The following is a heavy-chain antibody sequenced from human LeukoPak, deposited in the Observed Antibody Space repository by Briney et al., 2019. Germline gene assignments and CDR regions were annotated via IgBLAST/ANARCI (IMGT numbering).Heavy chain of an antibody. J-gene: IGHJ4*02. D-gene: IGHD2-15*01. CDR1: GFSFKDAW. CDR2: IRSNPDGGTT. V-gene: IGHV3-15*01. Sequence: PGGSLRLSCAASGFSFKDAWMYWIRQAPGKGLEWVGRIRSNPDGGTTDYAAPVKGRFSISRDDSTNTMYLQMNSLKTEDTGDYYCTTENVAVVAPHDYWGLGTWVTVSS. CDR3: TTENVAVVAPHDY.